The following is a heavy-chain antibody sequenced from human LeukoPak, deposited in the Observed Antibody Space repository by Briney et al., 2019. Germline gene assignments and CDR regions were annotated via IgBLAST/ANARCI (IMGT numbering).Heavy chain of an antibody. V-gene: IGHV3-23*01. CDR3: AKRAGMQNAYYYYMDV. CDR1: GFTFSSYG. D-gene: IGHD2-8*01. Sequence: GGSLRLSCAASGFTFSSYGMSWVRQAPGKGLEWVSGISGSGGSTYYADSVKGRFTISRDNSKNTLYLQMNSLRAEDTAVYYCAKRAGMQNAYYYYMDVWGKGTTVTISS. J-gene: IGHJ6*03. CDR2: ISGSGGST.